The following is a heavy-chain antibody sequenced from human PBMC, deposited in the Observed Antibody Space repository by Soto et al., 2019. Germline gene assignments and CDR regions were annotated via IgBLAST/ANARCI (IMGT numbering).Heavy chain of an antibody. CDR2: ISAYNGNT. CDR1: GYTFTNYG. D-gene: IGHD1-26*01. V-gene: IGHV1-18*01. CDR3: ARDLGAQTVDY. Sequence: QVQLVQSGAEVKKPGASVKVSCKASGYTFTNYGITWVRQAPGQGLEWMGWISAYNGNTKYAQKLQGTVTMTTDTSTSTAYMDLRSLRPDDTAVYYCARDLGAQTVDYWGQGTLVTVSS. J-gene: IGHJ4*02.